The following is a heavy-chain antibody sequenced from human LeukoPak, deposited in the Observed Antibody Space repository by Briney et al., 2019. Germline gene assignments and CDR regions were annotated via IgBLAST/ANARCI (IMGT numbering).Heavy chain of an antibody. D-gene: IGHD3-22*01. V-gene: IGHV4-59*01. J-gene: IGHJ4*01. CDR1: GDSIIGYY. CDR2: IYNTVDT. Sequence: PSETLSLTCTVSGDSIIGYYWSWIRQSPGKRLEWIGYIYNTVDTTYNPSLESRVTISLDMSNKQFSLGLSSVTAADTAVYYCARRRYYDSTGYNPTYYFDYWGQGILVTVSS. CDR3: ARRRYYDSTGYNPTYYFDY.